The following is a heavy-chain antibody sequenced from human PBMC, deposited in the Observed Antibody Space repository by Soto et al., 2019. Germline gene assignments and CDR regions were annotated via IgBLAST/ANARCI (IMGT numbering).Heavy chain of an antibody. J-gene: IGHJ4*02. Sequence: EVQMVQSGAEVKKPGDSLTISCKASGFIFTSYWLSWVRQMPGKGLEWMGMLNPKDSFANYSPSFRGHVTISPDTSVTTAYLKWSSLKASDTAIYYCARHKSGGGSYQCEFWGPGTLVTVSS. CDR1: GFIFTSYW. CDR2: LNPKDSFA. CDR3: ARHKSGGGSYQCEF. V-gene: IGHV5-10-1*03. D-gene: IGHD2-2*01.